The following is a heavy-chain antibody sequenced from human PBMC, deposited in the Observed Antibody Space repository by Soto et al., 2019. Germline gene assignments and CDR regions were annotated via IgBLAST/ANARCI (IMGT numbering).Heavy chain of an antibody. CDR3: AKVGAENSIRKNWFDP. CDR1: GFTFSSYW. J-gene: IGHJ5*02. D-gene: IGHD3-16*01. Sequence: GGSLRLSCAASGFTFSSYWMSWVRQAPGKGLEWVANIKQDGSEKYYVDSVKGRFTISRDNAKNSLYLQMNSLRAEDTAVYYCAKVGAENSIRKNWFDPWGQGTLVTVSS. V-gene: IGHV3-7*05. CDR2: IKQDGSEK.